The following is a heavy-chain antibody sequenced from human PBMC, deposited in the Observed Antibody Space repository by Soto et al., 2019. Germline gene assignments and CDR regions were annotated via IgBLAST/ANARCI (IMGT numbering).Heavy chain of an antibody. Sequence: PSETLSLTCTVSGGSISSYYWSWIRQPPGKGLEWIGYIYYSGSTNYNPSLKSRVTISVDTSKNQFSLKLSSVTAADTAVYYCARATRYCGGDCYSFDYWGQGTLVTVSS. V-gene: IGHV4-59*08. D-gene: IGHD2-21*01. CDR1: GGSISSYY. CDR3: ARATRYCGGDCYSFDY. J-gene: IGHJ4*02. CDR2: IYYSGST.